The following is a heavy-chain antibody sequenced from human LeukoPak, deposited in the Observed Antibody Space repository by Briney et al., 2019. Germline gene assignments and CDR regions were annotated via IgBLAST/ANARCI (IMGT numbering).Heavy chain of an antibody. CDR2: IYYSGST. CDR3: ASSPYYDFWSGPQPFDP. Sequence: PSETLSLTCTVSGGSISSSSYYWGWIRQHPGKGLEWIGYIYYSGSTYYNPSLKSRVTISVDTSKNQFSLKLSSVTAADTAVYYCASSPYYDFWSGPQPFDPWGQGTLVTVSS. V-gene: IGHV4-31*03. J-gene: IGHJ5*02. D-gene: IGHD3-3*01. CDR1: GGSISSSSYY.